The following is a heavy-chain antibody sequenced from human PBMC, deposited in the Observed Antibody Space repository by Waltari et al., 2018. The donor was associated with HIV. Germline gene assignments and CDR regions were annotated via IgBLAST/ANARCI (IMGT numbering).Heavy chain of an antibody. Sequence: QLQLQESGPGLVKPSETLSLTCTVSGGSISSSSYYWGWIRQPPGKGLEWIGSIYYSGSTYYNPSLKRRVTISVDTAKNQFSLKLSSVTAADTAVYYCASILAVAGTGYYYGMDVWGQGTTVTVSS. D-gene: IGHD6-19*01. V-gene: IGHV4-39*01. CDR3: ASILAVAGTGYYYGMDV. J-gene: IGHJ6*02. CDR2: IYYSGST. CDR1: GGSISSSSYY.